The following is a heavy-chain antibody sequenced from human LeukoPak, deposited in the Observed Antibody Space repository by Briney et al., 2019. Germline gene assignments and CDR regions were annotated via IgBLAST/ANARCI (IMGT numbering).Heavy chain of an antibody. CDR2: IYTSGST. CDR3: ARLLSGYMDV. Sequence: SETLSLTCTVSGGSIISGSHYWSWIRQPAGKGLEWIGRIYTSGSTNYNPSLKSRVTISVDTSKNQFSLKLNSVTAADTAVYYCARLLSGYMDVWGKGTTVTISS. V-gene: IGHV4-61*02. CDR1: GGSIISGSHY. J-gene: IGHJ6*03. D-gene: IGHD3-10*01.